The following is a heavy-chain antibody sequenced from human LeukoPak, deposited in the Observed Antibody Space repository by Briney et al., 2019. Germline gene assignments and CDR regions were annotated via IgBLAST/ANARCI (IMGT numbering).Heavy chain of an antibody. V-gene: IGHV4-39*01. CDR2: IYYGGST. J-gene: IGHJ5*02. CDR1: GGSITASSYY. D-gene: IGHD3-22*01. Sequence: SETLSLTCTVSGGSITASSYYWGWIRQPPGKGLEWIGSIYYGGSTYYNPSLKSRLTMSVDTSRNQFSLKVNTVTAADTAVYYCARSRYYDSSSFDPWGQGTLVTVSS. CDR3: ARSRYYDSSSFDP.